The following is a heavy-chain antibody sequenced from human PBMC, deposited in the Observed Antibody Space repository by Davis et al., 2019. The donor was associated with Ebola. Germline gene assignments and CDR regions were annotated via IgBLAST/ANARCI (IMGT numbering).Heavy chain of an antibody. CDR3: TTGWGYFASGVDY. CDR2: IRSRAYGGTT. Sequence: PGGSLRLSCTASGFTFGDYAMSWFRQAPGKGLEWVGFIRSRAYGGTTEYAASVKGRFTISRDDSKSIAYLQMSSLKTEDTAVYYCTTGWGYFASGVDYWGQGTLVTVSS. J-gene: IGHJ4*02. V-gene: IGHV3-49*03. CDR1: GFTFGDYA. D-gene: IGHD3-10*01.